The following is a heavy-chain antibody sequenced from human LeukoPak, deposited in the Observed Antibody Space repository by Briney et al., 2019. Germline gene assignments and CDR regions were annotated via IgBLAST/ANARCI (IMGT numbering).Heavy chain of an antibody. J-gene: IGHJ4*02. Sequence: KPSETLSLTCAVYGGSFSGYYWSWIRQPPGKGLEWIGEINHSGSTNYNPSLKSRVTISVDTSKNQFSLKLSSVTAADTAVYCCARGGISYDYVWGSYRPRAYYFDYWGQGTLVTVSS. CDR1: GGSFSGYY. CDR2: INHSGST. CDR3: ARGGISYDYVWGSYRPRAYYFDY. V-gene: IGHV4-34*01. D-gene: IGHD3-16*02.